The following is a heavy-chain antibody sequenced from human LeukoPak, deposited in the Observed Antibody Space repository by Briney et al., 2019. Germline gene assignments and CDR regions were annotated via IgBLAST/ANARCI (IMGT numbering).Heavy chain of an antibody. CDR3: ARETGTTRSFDY. J-gene: IGHJ4*02. V-gene: IGHV1-8*01. CDR2: MNPNSGNT. Sequence: ASVKVSCKASGYTFTSYDINWVRQATGQGLERMGWMNPNSGNTGYAQKFQGRVTMTRNTSISTAYMELSSLRSEDTVVYYCARETGTTRSFDYWGQGTLVTVSS. D-gene: IGHD1-1*01. CDR1: GYTFTSYD.